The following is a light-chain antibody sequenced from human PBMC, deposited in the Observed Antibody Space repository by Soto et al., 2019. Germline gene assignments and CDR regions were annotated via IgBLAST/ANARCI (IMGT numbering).Light chain of an antibody. V-gene: IGKV1-39*01. CDR3: QQSFSPLWT. Sequence: DLQMTQSPSSLSASVGDRVTITCRASQSISNYLNWYQQKPGKAPKLLIYAASSMQSGVPPRFSGSGSETDFTLTISSLQPDDSATYYCQQSFSPLWTFGQGTKVEV. CDR1: QSISNY. J-gene: IGKJ1*01. CDR2: AAS.